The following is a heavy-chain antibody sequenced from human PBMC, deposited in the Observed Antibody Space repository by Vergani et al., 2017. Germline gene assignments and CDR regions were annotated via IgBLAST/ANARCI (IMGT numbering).Heavy chain of an antibody. CDR1: GGSISSYY. D-gene: IGHD6-13*01. Sequence: QVQLQESGPGLVKPSETLSLTCTVSGGSISSYYWSWIRQPPGKGLEWIGYIYYSGSTNYNPSLKSRVTISVDTSKNQFSLKLSSVTAADTAVYYCASASAGSLDYWGQGTLVTVSS. V-gene: IGHV4-59*01. J-gene: IGHJ4*02. CDR3: ASASAGSLDY. CDR2: IYYSGST.